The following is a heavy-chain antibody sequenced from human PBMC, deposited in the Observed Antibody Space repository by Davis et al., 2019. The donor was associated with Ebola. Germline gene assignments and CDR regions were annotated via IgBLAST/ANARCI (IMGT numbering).Heavy chain of an antibody. CDR1: GFTFSSYW. Sequence: PGGSLRLSCAASGFTFSSYWMSWVRQAPGKGLEWVANIKQDGSEKYYVDSVKGRFTISRDNAKNSLYLQMNSLRAEDTAVYYCARPVGYCSGGSCYSSDWFDPWGQGTLVTVSS. D-gene: IGHD2-15*01. V-gene: IGHV3-7*01. CDR3: ARPVGYCSGGSCYSSDWFDP. CDR2: IKQDGSEK. J-gene: IGHJ5*02.